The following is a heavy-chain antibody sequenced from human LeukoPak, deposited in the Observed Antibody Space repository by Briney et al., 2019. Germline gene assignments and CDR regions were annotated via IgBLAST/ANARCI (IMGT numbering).Heavy chain of an antibody. V-gene: IGHV4-34*01. CDR3: ARHVGAKTYYYGSGSHKIPFDY. J-gene: IGHJ4*02. D-gene: IGHD3-10*01. CDR2: INHSGST. CDR1: GGSTSSYY. Sequence: SETLSLTCTVSGGSTSSYYWSWIRQPPGKGLEWIGEINHSGSTNYNPSLKSRVTISVDTSKNQFSLKLSSVTAADTAVYYCARHVGAKTYYYGSGSHKIPFDYWGQGTLVTVSS.